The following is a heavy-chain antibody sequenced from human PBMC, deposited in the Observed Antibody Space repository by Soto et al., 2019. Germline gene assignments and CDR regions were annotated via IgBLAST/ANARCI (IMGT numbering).Heavy chain of an antibody. V-gene: IGHV3-30-3*01. Sequence: QPGGSLRLSCAASGFTFSSYAMHWVRQAPGKGLEWVAAISYDGSNKYYADSVKGRFTISRDNSKNTLYLQMNSQRAEDTAVYYCAREKAPYSSSGYLFDPWGQGTMVTVSS. D-gene: IGHD6-13*01. CDR3: AREKAPYSSSGYLFDP. CDR2: ISYDGSNK. CDR1: GFTFSSYA. J-gene: IGHJ5*02.